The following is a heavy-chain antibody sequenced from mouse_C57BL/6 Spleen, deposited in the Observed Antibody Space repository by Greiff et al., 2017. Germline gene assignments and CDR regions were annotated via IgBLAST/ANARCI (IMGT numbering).Heavy chain of an antibody. CDR2: IYPGSGST. V-gene: IGHV1-55*01. D-gene: IGHD1-1*01. Sequence: VQLQQPGAELVKPGASVKMSCKASGYTFTSYWITWVKQRPGQGLEWIGDIYPGSGSTNYNEKFKSKATLTVDTSSSTAYMQLSSLTSEDSAVYYCARFYYGSSSHWYFDVWGTGTTVTVSS. CDR3: ARFYYGSSSHWYFDV. J-gene: IGHJ1*03. CDR1: GYTFTSYW.